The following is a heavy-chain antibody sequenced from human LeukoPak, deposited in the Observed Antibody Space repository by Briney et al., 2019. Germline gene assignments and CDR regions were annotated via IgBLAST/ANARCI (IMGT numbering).Heavy chain of an antibody. CDR3: AKENYPSSSWYPYGMDV. D-gene: IGHD6-13*01. J-gene: IGHJ6*02. CDR2: IYYDGST. Sequence: KPSETLSLTCTVSGGSIRSGGWYWSWIRQHPGKGLEWIGYIYYDGSTDYNPSLKSRVTISVDTSKNQFSLGLSSVTAADTAVYYCAKENYPSSSWYPYGMDVWGQGTTVTVSS. V-gene: IGHV4-31*03. CDR1: GGSIRSGGWY.